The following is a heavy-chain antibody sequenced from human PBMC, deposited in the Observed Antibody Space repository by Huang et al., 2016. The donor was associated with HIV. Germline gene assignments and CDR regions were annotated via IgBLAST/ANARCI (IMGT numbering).Heavy chain of an antibody. CDR1: GGSMSSSY. D-gene: IGHD4-17*01. CDR3: ARGTVTNNFDH. CDR2: VYSSGST. Sequence: QLQLQESGPGLLKPSETLSLTCNVSGGSMSSSYWNWIRQTAGKGLEWIGRVYSSGSTTDSPSLKSRVTMLVDTPMHQFFLKLRSVTAADTAIYYCARGTVTNNFDHWGQGTLVTVSS. J-gene: IGHJ4*02. V-gene: IGHV4-4*07.